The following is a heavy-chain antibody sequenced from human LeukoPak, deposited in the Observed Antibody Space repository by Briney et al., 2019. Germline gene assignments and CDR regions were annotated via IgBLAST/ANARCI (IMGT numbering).Heavy chain of an antibody. J-gene: IGHJ5*02. V-gene: IGHV4-38-2*01. CDR2: IYHSGST. D-gene: IGHD2-2*01. CDR3: ARHYIVVVPAATFNWFDP. Sequence: SETLSLTCAVSGYSISSGYYWGWIRQPPGKGLEWIGSIYHSGSTYHNPSLKSRVTISVDTSKNQFSLKLSSVTAADTAVYYCARHYIVVVPAATFNWFDPWGQGTLVTVSS. CDR1: GYSISSGYY.